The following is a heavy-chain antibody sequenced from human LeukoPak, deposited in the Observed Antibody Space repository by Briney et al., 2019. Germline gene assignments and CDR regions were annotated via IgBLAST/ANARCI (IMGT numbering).Heavy chain of an antibody. V-gene: IGHV4-38-2*01. J-gene: IGHJ4*02. Sequence: KSSETLSLTCAVSGYSISSGYYWGWIRQPPGKGLEWIGSIYHSGSTYYNPSLKSRVTISVDTSKNQFSLKLSSVTAADTAVYYCARPYKEAVVVPAAIWGQGTLVTVSS. CDR1: GYSISSGYY. D-gene: IGHD2-2*01. CDR2: IYHSGST. CDR3: ARPYKEAVVVPAAI.